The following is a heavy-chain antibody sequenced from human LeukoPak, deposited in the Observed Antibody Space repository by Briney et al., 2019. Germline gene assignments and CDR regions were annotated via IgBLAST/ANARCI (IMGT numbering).Heavy chain of an antibody. D-gene: IGHD5-18*01. V-gene: IGHV4-34*01. CDR3: ARISRDYMVTGDYYYYMDV. Sequence: LETLSLTCAVYGGSFSGYYWSWIRKPPGKGLEWIGEISTNYNPSLKSRVTISVDTSKNQFSLKLSSVTAADTAVYYCARISRDYMVTGDYYYYMDVWGKGTTVTVSS. CDR2: IST. CDR1: GGSFSGYY. J-gene: IGHJ6*03.